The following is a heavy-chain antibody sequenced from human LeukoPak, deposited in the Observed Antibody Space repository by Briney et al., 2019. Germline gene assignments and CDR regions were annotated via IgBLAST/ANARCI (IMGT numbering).Heavy chain of an antibody. D-gene: IGHD5-18*01. J-gene: IGHJ4*02. CDR2: ISYDGSNE. CDR3: ARGGSDTAMAHDY. Sequence: PGGSLRLSCAASGFTFSSYGMHWVRQAPGKGLEWVAVISYDGSNEYYADSVKGRFTISRDNSKNTLYLQMNSLRAEDTAVYFCARGGSDTAMAHDYWGQGTLVTVSS. CDR1: GFTFSSYG. V-gene: IGHV3-30*03.